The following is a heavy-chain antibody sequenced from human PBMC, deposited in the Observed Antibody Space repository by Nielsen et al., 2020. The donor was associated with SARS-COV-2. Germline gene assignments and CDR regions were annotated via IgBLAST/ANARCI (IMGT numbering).Heavy chain of an antibody. CDR2: IYYSGST. J-gene: IGHJ3*02. CDR1: GGSISSGGYY. D-gene: IGHD1-26*01. V-gene: IGHV4-31*03. CDR3: ASSGRSCIVGASSAFDI. Sequence: SETLSLTCTVSGGSISSGGYYWSWIRQHPGKGLEWIGYIYYSGSTYYNPSLKSRVTISVDTSKNQFSLKLSSVTAADTAVYYCASSGRSCIVGASSAFDIWGQGTMVTVSS.